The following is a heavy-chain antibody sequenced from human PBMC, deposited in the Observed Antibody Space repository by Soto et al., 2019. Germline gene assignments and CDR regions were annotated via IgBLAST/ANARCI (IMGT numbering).Heavy chain of an antibody. Sequence: SETLSLTCAVSSGSISSSNWWSWVRQPPGKGLEWIGEIYHSGSTNYNPSLKSRVTISVDTSKNQFSLKLSSVTAADTAVYYCARRRVAAAGPNFDYWGQGTLVTVSS. D-gene: IGHD6-13*01. CDR3: ARRRVAAAGPNFDY. CDR2: IYHSGST. CDR1: SGSISSSNW. J-gene: IGHJ4*02. V-gene: IGHV4-4*02.